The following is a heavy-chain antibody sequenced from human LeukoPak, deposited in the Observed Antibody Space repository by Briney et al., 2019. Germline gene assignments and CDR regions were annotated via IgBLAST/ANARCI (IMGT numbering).Heavy chain of an antibody. CDR3: ARGGPGYSSSWYTHGNWFDP. V-gene: IGHV4-34*01. Sequence: PSETLSLTCAVYGGSFSGYYWSWIRQPPGKGLEWIGEINHSGSTNYNPSLKSRVTISVDTSKNQFSLKLSSVTAADTAVYYCARGGPGYSSSWYTHGNWFDPWGQGTLVTVSS. CDR1: GGSFSGYY. D-gene: IGHD6-13*01. CDR2: INHSGST. J-gene: IGHJ5*02.